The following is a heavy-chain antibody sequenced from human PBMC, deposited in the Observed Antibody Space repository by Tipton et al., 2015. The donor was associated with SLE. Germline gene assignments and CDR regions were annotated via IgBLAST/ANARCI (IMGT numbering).Heavy chain of an antibody. J-gene: IGHJ3*02. CDR3: ARDFTPGYYYDSSGYSGDDAFDI. CDR2: ISYDGSNK. CDR1: GFTFSSYA. Sequence: SLRLSCAASGFTFSSYAMHWVRQAPGKGLGWVAVISYDGSNKYYADSVKGRFTISRGNSKNTPYLQMNSLRAEDTAVYYCARDFTPGYYYDSSGYSGDDAFDIWGQGTMVTVSS. V-gene: IGHV3-30*04. D-gene: IGHD3-22*01.